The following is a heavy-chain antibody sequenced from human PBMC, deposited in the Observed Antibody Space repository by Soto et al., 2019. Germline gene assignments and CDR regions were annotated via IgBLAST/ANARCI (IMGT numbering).Heavy chain of an antibody. J-gene: IGHJ4*02. Sequence: GESLKISCKGSGCSFTSYWIGWVRQMPGKGLEWMGIIYPGDSDTRYSPSFRGPVTISADKSISTAYLQWSSLKASDTAMYYCATLRPYCGGDCRLDYWGQGTLVTSPQ. CDR3: ATLRPYCGGDCRLDY. D-gene: IGHD2-21*02. V-gene: IGHV5-51*01. CDR1: GCSFTSYW. CDR2: IYPGDSDT.